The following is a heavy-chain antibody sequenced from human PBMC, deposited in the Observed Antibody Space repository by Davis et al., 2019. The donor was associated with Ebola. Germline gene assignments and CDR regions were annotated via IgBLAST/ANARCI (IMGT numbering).Heavy chain of an antibody. D-gene: IGHD4-17*01. Sequence: PSETLSLTCTVSGGSISSYYWSWIRQPPGKGLEWIGYIYYSGSTNYNPSLKSRVTISVDTSKNQFSLKLSSVTAADTAVYYCARVYYGDEYWFDPWGQGALVTVSS. CDR1: GGSISSYY. J-gene: IGHJ5*02. CDR2: IYYSGST. V-gene: IGHV4-59*08. CDR3: ARVYYGDEYWFDP.